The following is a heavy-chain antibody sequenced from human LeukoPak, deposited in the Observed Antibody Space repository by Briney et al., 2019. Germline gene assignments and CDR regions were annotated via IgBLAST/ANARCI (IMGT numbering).Heavy chain of an antibody. V-gene: IGHV3-33*01. CDR3: ARDPHGYWWFDP. Sequence: PGRSLRLSCAASGFTFSSYGMHWVRQAPGKGLEWVAVIWYDGSNKYYADSVKGRFTISRDNSKNTLYLQMNSLRAEDTAVYYCARDPHGYWWFDPWGQGTLVTVSS. CDR1: GFTFSSYG. CDR2: IWYDGSNK. D-gene: IGHD5-18*01. J-gene: IGHJ5*02.